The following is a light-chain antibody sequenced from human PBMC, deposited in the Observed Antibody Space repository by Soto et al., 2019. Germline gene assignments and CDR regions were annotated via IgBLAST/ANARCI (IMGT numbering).Light chain of an antibody. V-gene: IGLV3-21*02. CDR3: RVWDSSSDVV. CDR2: DDS. CDR1: NIGSKS. Sequence: SYELTQPPSVSVTPGQTASITCGGNNIGSKSVHWYQQKLGQAPVLVVYDDSDRPSGIPERFSGSHTGNTATLTISRVEAGDEADDYWRVWDSSSDVVFGGGTKVTVL. J-gene: IGLJ2*01.